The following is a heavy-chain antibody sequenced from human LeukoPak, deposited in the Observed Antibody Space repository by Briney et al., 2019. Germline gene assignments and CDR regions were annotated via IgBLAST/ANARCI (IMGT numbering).Heavy chain of an antibody. J-gene: IGHJ4*01. D-gene: IGHD3-3*01. CDR1: GFTFSSYA. CDR2: ISGSGGST. CDR3: AKDNDFWSGYHFDY. V-gene: IGHV3-23*01. Sequence: GGSLRLSCAASGFTFSSYAMSWVRQAPGKGLEWVSAISGSGGSTYYADSVKGRFTISRDNSKNTLYLQMNSLRAEDTVVYYCAKDNDFWSGYHFDYWGQGTLVTVSS.